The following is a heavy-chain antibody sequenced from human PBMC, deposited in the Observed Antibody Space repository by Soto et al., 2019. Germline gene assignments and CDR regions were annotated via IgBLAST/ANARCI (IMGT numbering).Heavy chain of an antibody. D-gene: IGHD1-26*01. V-gene: IGHV4-30-4*01. CDR3: ARTPRGWWDRTGRFDP. Sequence: PSETLSLTCTVSGGSISSGDYYWSWIRQPPGKGLEWIGYIYYSGSTYYNPSLKSRVTISVDTSKNQFSLKLSSVTASDTAVYYCARTPRGWWDRTGRFDPWGQGTLVTVSS. J-gene: IGHJ5*02. CDR1: GGSISSGDYY. CDR2: IYYSGST.